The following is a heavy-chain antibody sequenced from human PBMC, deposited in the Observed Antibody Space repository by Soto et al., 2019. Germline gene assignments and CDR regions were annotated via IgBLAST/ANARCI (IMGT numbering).Heavy chain of an antibody. CDR2: ISSSSSYI. Sequence: GGSLRLSCAASGFTFSSYSMNWVRQAPGKGLEWVSSISSSSSYIYYADSVKGRFTISRDNAKNSLYLQMNSLRAEDTAVYYCARTGTSAHAFDIWGQGTMVTVSS. J-gene: IGHJ3*02. D-gene: IGHD1-7*01. CDR1: GFTFSSYS. CDR3: ARTGTSAHAFDI. V-gene: IGHV3-21*01.